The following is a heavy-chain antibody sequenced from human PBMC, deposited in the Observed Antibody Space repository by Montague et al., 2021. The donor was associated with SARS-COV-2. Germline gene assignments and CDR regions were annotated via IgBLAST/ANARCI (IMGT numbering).Heavy chain of an antibody. D-gene: IGHD3-22*01. CDR2: INHSGST. V-gene: IGHV4-34*01. CDR1: GGSFSGYY. Sequence: SETRSLTCAAYGGSFSGYYWSWIRQPPGKGLEWIGEINHSGSTKYNPSLKSRVTISVDTSKNQFSLKLSSVTVADTAVYYCARGTKRVFTYAYDSSGYASDYWGQGTLVTVSS. J-gene: IGHJ4*02. CDR3: ARGTKRVFTYAYDSSGYASDY.